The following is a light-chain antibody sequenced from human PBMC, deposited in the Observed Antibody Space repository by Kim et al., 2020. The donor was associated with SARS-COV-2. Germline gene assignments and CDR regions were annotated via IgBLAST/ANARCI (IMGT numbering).Light chain of an antibody. CDR2: GAS. J-gene: IGKJ4*01. CDR1: QSVSSN. CDR3: QQYNNWPLT. Sequence: VSPGERAPLSRRASQSVSSNFAWYHQKPGQAPRLLIYGASTRATGIPVRFSGSGSGTEFTLTISNLQSEDFAVYYCQQYNNWPLTFGGGTKVDIK. V-gene: IGKV3-15*01.